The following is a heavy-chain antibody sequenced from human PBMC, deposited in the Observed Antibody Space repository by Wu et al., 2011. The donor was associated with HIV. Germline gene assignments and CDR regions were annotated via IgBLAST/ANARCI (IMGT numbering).Heavy chain of an antibody. D-gene: IGHD2-2*01. CDR1: GYTFTGYH. J-gene: IGHJ6*03. CDR3: ARAASEVPAATADYYYMDV. CDR2: INPNSGGT. V-gene: IGHV1-2*02. Sequence: QVQLVQSGAEVRKPGASVKVSCKASGYTFTGYHMHWVRQAPGQGLEWMGWINPNSGGTNYAQKFQGRVTMTRDTSISTAYMELSRLRSDDTAVYYCARAASEVPAATADYYYMDVWAKGPRSPSP.